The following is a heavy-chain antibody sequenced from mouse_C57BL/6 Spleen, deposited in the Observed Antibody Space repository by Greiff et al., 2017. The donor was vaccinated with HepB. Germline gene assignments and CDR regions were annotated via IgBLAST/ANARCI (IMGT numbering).Heavy chain of an antibody. CDR3: ARDHYCFAY. Sequence: EVQLVESGGGLVKPGGSLKLSCAASGFTFSSYAMSWVRQTPEKRLEWVATISDGGSYTYYPDTVKGRFTNSRDNAKNNLYLQMSHLKSEDTAMYYGARDHYCFAYWGQGTLVTVSS. J-gene: IGHJ3*01. V-gene: IGHV5-4*01. CDR1: GFTFSSYA. CDR2: ISDGGSYT.